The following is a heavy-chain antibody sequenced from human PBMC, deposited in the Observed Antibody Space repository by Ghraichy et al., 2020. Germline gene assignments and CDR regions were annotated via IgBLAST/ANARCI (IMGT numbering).Heavy chain of an antibody. CDR2: ISGSGGST. CDR3: AGGFGGYSYGYFDY. Sequence: GGSLRLSCAASGFTFSSYAMSWVRQAPGKGLEWVSAISGSGGSTYYADSVKGRFTISRDNSKNTLYLQMNSLRAEDTAVYYCAGGFGGYSYGYFDYWGQGTLVTVSS. J-gene: IGHJ4*02. D-gene: IGHD5-18*01. V-gene: IGHV3-23*01. CDR1: GFTFSSYA.